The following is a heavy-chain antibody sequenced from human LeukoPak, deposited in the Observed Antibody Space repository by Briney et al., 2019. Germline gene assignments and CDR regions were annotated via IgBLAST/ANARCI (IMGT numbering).Heavy chain of an antibody. CDR2: IKSKTDDGTT. V-gene: IGHV3-15*01. D-gene: IGHD3-3*01. Sequence: PGGSLRLSCAASGFTFSNAWMSWVRQAPGKGLEWVGRIKSKTDDGTTDYAAPVKGRFTISRDDSKNTLYLQMNSLKTEDTAVYYCTTGGIFGVPFDYWGQGTLVTVSS. J-gene: IGHJ4*02. CDR1: GFTFSNAW. CDR3: TTGGIFGVPFDY.